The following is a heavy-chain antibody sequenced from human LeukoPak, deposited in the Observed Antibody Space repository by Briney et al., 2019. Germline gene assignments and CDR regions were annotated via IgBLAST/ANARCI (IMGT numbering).Heavy chain of an antibody. Sequence: GGSLRLSCAASGFTFSTYWMTWVRQAPGKGLEWVSAISGSGGSTYYADSVKGRFTISRDNSKNTLYLQMNSLRAEDTAVYYCAIRDCGGDCYWGQGTLVTVSS. D-gene: IGHD2-21*02. CDR2: ISGSGGST. V-gene: IGHV3-23*01. J-gene: IGHJ4*02. CDR1: GFTFSTYW. CDR3: AIRDCGGDCY.